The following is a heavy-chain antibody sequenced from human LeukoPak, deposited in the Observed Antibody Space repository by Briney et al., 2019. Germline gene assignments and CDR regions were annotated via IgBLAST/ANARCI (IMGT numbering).Heavy chain of an antibody. J-gene: IGHJ4*02. CDR1: GGSISSSSYY. V-gene: IGHV4-61*02. CDR2: IYTSGST. Sequence: SETLSLTCTVSGGSISSSSYYWSWIRQPAGKGLEWIGRIYTSGSTNYNPSLKSRVTMSVDTSKNQFSLKLSSVTAADTAVYYCARGATRFDYWGQGTLVTVSS. CDR3: ARGATRFDY. D-gene: IGHD1-26*01.